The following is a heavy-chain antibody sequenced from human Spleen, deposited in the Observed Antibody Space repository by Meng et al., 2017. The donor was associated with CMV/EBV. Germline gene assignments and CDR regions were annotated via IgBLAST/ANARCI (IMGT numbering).Heavy chain of an antibody. J-gene: IGHJ4*02. CDR2: INPDTGDT. V-gene: IGHV1-2*02. CDR1: EYTFIDRH. CDR3: ARDRRIPTSDTTATDY. D-gene: IGHD1-1*01. Sequence: ASVKVSCKASEYTFIDRHIHWVRQAPGQGLEWMGWINPDTGDTKYAKKFQGRVTLTRDTSISTAYMELSRLRSDDTAVYYCARDRRIPTSDTTATDYWGQGTLVTVSS.